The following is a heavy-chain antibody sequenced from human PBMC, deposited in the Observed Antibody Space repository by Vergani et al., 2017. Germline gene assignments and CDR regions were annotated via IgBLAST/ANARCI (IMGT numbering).Heavy chain of an antibody. J-gene: IGHJ3*02. V-gene: IGHV3-23*01. CDR1: GFTFSSYA. CDR3: AKDDSSGYYPLDAFDI. CDR2: ISGSGGST. Sequence: EVQLLESGGGLVQPGGSLRLSCAASGFTFSSYAMSWVRQAPGKGLEWVSAISGSGGSTYYPDSVKGRFTISRDNSKNTLYLQMNSLRAEDTAVYYCAKDDSSGYYPLDAFDIWGQGTMVTVSS. D-gene: IGHD3-22*01.